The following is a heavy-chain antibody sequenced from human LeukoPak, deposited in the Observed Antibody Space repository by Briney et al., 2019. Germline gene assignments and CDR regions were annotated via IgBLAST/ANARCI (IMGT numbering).Heavy chain of an antibody. CDR1: GFTFSDYY. Sequence: PGGSLRLSCAASGFTFSDYYMSWIRQAPGKGLEWVSYISSSSSYTNYADSVKGRFTISRDNAKNSLYLQMNSLRAEDTAVYYCARDHERYSYGPVGYWGQGTLVTVSS. J-gene: IGHJ4*02. V-gene: IGHV3-11*05. CDR2: ISSSSSYT. CDR3: ARDHERYSYGPVGY. D-gene: IGHD5-18*01.